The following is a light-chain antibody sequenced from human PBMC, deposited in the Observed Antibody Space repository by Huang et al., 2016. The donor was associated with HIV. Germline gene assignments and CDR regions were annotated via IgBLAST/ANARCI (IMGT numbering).Light chain of an antibody. V-gene: IGKV3-20*01. CDR1: QSVISSY. J-gene: IGKJ3*01. CDR3: QHYGRSPPFT. CDR2: GAS. Sequence: EIVLTQSPGTLSLSPGDTATLSCRASQSVISSYLAWYQQRPGQTPRLLISGASSSAAGIPDRFRGSVSGTEYTLTINNLEPEDFAVYFCQHYGRSPPFTFGPGTKVHIK.